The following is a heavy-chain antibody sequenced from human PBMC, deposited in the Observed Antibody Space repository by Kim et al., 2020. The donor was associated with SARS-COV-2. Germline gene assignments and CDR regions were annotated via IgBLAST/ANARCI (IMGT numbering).Heavy chain of an antibody. V-gene: IGHV3-11*04. J-gene: IGHJ4*02. D-gene: IGHD3-9*01. Sequence: SVRGRFTSSRDNAKNLVYLQMDRLRAEDTAVYFCAREDDILAGAIDYWGQGILVTVSS. CDR3: AREDDILAGAIDY.